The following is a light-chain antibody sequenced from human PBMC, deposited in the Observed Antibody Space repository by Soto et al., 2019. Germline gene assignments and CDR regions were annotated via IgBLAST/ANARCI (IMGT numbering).Light chain of an antibody. Sequence: EVVLTQSPGTLSLSPGERATLSCWASQSVSRSYLAWYQQKPGQAPRLLIYIASSRATGIPDRFSGSGSGTDFTLTISRLEPGDFAMYYCQQYGSSPYTFGQGTKLEIK. CDR1: QSVSRSY. CDR2: IAS. CDR3: QQYGSSPYT. J-gene: IGKJ2*01. V-gene: IGKV3-20*01.